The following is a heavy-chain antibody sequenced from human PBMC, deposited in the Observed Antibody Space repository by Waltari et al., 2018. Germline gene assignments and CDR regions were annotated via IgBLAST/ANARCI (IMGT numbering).Heavy chain of an antibody. V-gene: IGHV3-33*08. J-gene: IGHJ4*02. CDR3: ARMVRGVIAFDY. D-gene: IGHD3-10*01. Sequence: QVQLVESGGGVVQPGRSLRLSCAASGFTFISYGMHWVRQAPGKGREWVAVIGYDGSNKYYEDSVKGRFTISRDNSKNTKYLQMNSLRAEDTAMYYCARMVRGVIAFDYWGQGTLVTVSS. CDR2: IGYDGSNK. CDR1: GFTFISYG.